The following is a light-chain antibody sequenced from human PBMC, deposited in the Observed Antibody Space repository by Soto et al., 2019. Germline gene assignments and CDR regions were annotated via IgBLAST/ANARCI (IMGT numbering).Light chain of an antibody. CDR2: EVN. CDR1: SSDVGGYNY. V-gene: IGLV2-8*01. Sequence: QSVLTQPPSASGSPGQSVAISCTGTSSDVGGYNYVSWYQQHPGKAPKLMIYEVNKRPSGVPDRFSGSKSGNTASLTVSGLQAEDEADYYCNSYAGSSNVFGTGTKGTVL. J-gene: IGLJ1*01. CDR3: NSYAGSSNV.